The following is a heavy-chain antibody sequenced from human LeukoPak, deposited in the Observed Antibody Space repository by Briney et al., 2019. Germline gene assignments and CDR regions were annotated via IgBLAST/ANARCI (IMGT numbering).Heavy chain of an antibody. D-gene: IGHD6-6*01. J-gene: IGHJ4*02. CDR2: ISSSGSDT. CDR1: GFTFDDYG. V-gene: IGHV3-11*04. CDR3: ATAPTEGGDGSSPGY. Sequence: GGSLRPSCAASGFTFDDYGMSWVRQAPGKGLEYESYISSSGSDTYYSDSVKGRFTVSRDNAKNSLFLQMNSLRAEDTAVYYCATAPTEGGDGSSPGYWGQGTLVTVSS.